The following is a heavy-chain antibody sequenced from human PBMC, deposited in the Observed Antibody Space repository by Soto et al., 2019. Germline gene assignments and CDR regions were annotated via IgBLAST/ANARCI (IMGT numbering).Heavy chain of an antibody. Sequence: QVQLKESGSGLVKPAQTLSLTCAVSGGSITSGGFSWSWIRQPPGKGLEWIGYVHHTGNTDYHPTLGSRVTISLDRSRNLFALNLTSVTAADTATYYCAKECGGTCLDAFDVWGPGTTVIVSS. CDR3: AKECGGTCLDAFDV. D-gene: IGHD2-15*01. CDR2: VHHTGNT. V-gene: IGHV4-30-2*01. CDR1: GGSITSGGFS. J-gene: IGHJ3*01.